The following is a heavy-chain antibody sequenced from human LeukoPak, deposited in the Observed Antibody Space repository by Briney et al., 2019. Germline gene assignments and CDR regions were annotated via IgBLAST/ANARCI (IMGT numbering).Heavy chain of an antibody. J-gene: IGHJ4*02. CDR2: ISAYNGNT. CDR1: GYTFTSYG. V-gene: IGHV1-18*01. D-gene: IGHD6-19*01. CDR3: ARDPGAYSSGPAYYFDY. Sequence: ASVKVSCKASGYTFTSYGISWVRQAPGQGLEWMGWISAYNGNTNYAQKLQGRVTMTTDTSTSTAYMELRSLRSDDTAMYYCARDPGAYSSGPAYYFDYWGQGTLVTVSS.